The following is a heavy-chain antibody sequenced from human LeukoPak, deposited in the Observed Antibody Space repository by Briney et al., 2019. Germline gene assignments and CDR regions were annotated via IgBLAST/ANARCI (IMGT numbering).Heavy chain of an antibody. J-gene: IGHJ4*02. CDR3: ARERTATTYFDY. CDR1: GFNVSSNY. D-gene: IGHD1-1*01. Sequence: GGSLRLSCVASGFNVSSNYMSWVRQAPGKGLEWVSVIYSGGSTCYADSVKGRFTISRDNSKSTLYLQMNSLRTEDTAVYYCARERTATTYFDYWGQGTLVTVSS. V-gene: IGHV3-66*02. CDR2: IYSGGST.